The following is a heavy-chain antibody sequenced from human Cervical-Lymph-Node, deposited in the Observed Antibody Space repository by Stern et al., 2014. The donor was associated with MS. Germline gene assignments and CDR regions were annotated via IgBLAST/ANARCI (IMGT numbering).Heavy chain of an antibody. CDR1: GFTFNSYW. D-gene: IGHD5-24*01. CDR3: ERAALDDYNLPVYFDY. V-gene: IGHV3-74*02. CDR2: IKSDGSDS. Sequence: VQLVESGGGLVQPGGSQRLSCAASGFTFNSYWMHWVRQAPGKGLVWVSRIKSDGSDSNYADSVKGRFTISRDNAKNTLYLQMNSLRAEDTAVYYCERAALDDYNLPVYFDYWGQGTLVTVSS. J-gene: IGHJ4*02.